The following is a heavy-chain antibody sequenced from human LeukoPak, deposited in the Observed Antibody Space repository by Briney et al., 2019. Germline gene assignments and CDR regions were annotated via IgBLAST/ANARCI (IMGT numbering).Heavy chain of an antibody. D-gene: IGHD3-22*01. J-gene: IGHJ4*02. CDR1: GGSFSGYY. V-gene: IGHV4-34*01. CDR3: ARHASPDYYDSSGLTPLDY. Sequence: NPSETLSLTCAVYGGSFSGYYWSWIRQPPGKGLEWIGEINHSGSTNYNPSLKSRVTISVDTSKNQFSLKLSSVTAADTAVYYCARHASPDYYDSSGLTPLDYWGQGTLVTVSS. CDR2: INHSGST.